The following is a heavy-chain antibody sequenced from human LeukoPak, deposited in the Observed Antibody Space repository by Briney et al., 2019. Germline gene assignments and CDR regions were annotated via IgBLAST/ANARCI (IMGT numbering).Heavy chain of an antibody. Sequence: GTSVKVSCKASGFTFTSSAMQWVRQARGQRLEWIGWIVVGSGNTNYAQKFQGRVTITRDTSASTAYMELSSLRSEDTAVYYCARDLDSSPFDAFDIWGQGTMVTVSS. D-gene: IGHD3-22*01. CDR3: ARDLDSSPFDAFDI. V-gene: IGHV1-58*02. CDR2: IVVGSGNT. CDR1: GFTFTSSA. J-gene: IGHJ3*02.